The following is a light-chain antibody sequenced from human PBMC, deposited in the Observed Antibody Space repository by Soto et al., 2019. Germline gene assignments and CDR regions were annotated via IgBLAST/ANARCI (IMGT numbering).Light chain of an antibody. V-gene: IGKV3-20*01. CDR1: QSVSTS. Sequence: EIVLTQSPDTLSLSPGERATLSCRASQSVSTSLAWYQQRPGQAPRLLIYGASIRATGVPDRFSGRGAGTDYILTVSRLEPEDFAVYHCQQYGTSPFRFGGGTKVEIK. J-gene: IGKJ4*02. CDR3: QQYGTSPFR. CDR2: GAS.